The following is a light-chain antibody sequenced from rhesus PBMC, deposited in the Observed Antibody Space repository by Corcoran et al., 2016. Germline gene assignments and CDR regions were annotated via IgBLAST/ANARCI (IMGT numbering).Light chain of an antibody. V-gene: IGLV2-13*03. CDR2: EVI. Sequence: QAAPTQSPSVSGSPGQSVTVSCTGTSRDIGAYNRVSWYQVRPGKAPKVMIYEVIKRPSGVSDRFSGSKSGNTASLTISGLQAEDEADYYCSSSASSNTFIFGSGTRLTVL. CDR1: SRDIGAYNR. CDR3: SSSASSNTFI. J-gene: IGLJ1*01.